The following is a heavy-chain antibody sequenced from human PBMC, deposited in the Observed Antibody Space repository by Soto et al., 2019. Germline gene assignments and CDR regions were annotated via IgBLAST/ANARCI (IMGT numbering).Heavy chain of an antibody. CDR3: AKDGYGAPPRAFEY. CDR1: RFTFSSYS. CDR2: ISNSGTST. Sequence: GSLRLSCXASRFTFSSYSINWVLPTPVKGLEWVSSISNSGTSTYYADSVKGRFTISRDNSKNTLYLQMNSLRAEDTAVYYCAKDGYGAPPRAFEYWGQGTLVTVSS. J-gene: IGHJ4*02. V-gene: IGHV3-23*01. D-gene: IGHD4-17*01.